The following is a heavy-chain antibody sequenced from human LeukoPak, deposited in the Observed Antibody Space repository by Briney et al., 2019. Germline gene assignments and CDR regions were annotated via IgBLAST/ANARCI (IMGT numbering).Heavy chain of an antibody. J-gene: IGHJ4*02. CDR3: ARRYCSSTSCYYFDY. Sequence: ASVKVSCKASGYTFTGYYMHWVRQAPGQGLEWMGWINANRGGTNYAQRFQGRVTMTRDTSITTAYMELSRLKSDDTAVYYCARRYCSSTSCYYFDYWGQGTLVTVSS. D-gene: IGHD2-2*01. CDR2: INANRGGT. CDR1: GYTFTGYY. V-gene: IGHV1-2*02.